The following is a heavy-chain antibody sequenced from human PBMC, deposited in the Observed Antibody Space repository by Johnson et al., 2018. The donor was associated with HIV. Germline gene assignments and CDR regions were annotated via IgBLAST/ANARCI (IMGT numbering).Heavy chain of an antibody. CDR2: IRYDGSNK. CDR3: ARDGKYSSIGPDAFDI. CDR1: GFTFNTYG. Sequence: QVQLVESGGGLVQPGRSLRLSCAASGFTFNTYGMHWVRQAPGKGLEWVAFIRYDGSNKYYADSVKGRFSISRDNSENTLYLQMNSLRPEDTAVYFCARDGKYSSIGPDAFDIWGQGTMVTVSS. J-gene: IGHJ3*02. D-gene: IGHD6-13*01. V-gene: IGHV3-30*02.